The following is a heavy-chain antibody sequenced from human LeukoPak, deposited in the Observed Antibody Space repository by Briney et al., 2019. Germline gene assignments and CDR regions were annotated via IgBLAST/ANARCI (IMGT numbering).Heavy chain of an antibody. CDR1: GASLYSGDYY. D-gene: IGHD4-11*01. CDR3: ARCILQDVPWFDP. Sequence: PSATVSLTCTVSGASLYSGDYYWGWIRLPPGKGLEWIGYIYSTGSTYYNPSLKSRITLSVDTSKNQFSLKLSSVTAADTAVYYCARCILQDVPWFDPWGQGTLVTVSS. V-gene: IGHV4-30-4*01. J-gene: IGHJ5*02. CDR2: IYSTGST.